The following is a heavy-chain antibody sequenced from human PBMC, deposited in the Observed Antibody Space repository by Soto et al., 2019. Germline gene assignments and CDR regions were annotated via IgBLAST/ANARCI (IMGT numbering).Heavy chain of an antibody. V-gene: IGHV4-4*07. D-gene: IGHD4-17*01. Sequence: SETLSLTCTVSGGSISSYYWSWVRQPAGKGLEWIGRIYTSGSTNYNPSLKSRVTMSVDTSKNQFSLKLSSVTAADTAVYYCARWGDYGGNSKYYFDYWGQGTLVTVSS. CDR1: GGSISSYY. CDR3: ARWGDYGGNSKYYFDY. CDR2: IYTSGST. J-gene: IGHJ4*02.